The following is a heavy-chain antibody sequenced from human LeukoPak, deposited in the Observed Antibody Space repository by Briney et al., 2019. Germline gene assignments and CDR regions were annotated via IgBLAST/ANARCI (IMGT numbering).Heavy chain of an antibody. Sequence: PGGSLRLSCAASGFTFSGSTIHWVRQASGKGLEWVGHIRSKANNYATAYTAPVKGRFAISRDDSKNTAYLQMNSLKSEDTAVYYCTRGSIAGDYWGQGTLVTVSS. CDR3: TRGSIAGDY. V-gene: IGHV3-73*01. J-gene: IGHJ4*02. CDR2: IRSKANNYAT. D-gene: IGHD2-15*01. CDR1: GFTFSGST.